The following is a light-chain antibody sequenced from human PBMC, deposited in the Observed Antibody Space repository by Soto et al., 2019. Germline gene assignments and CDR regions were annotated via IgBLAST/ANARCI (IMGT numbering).Light chain of an antibody. CDR3: QQGFSPVLT. Sequence: DIQMTQSPSSLSVSVGERVTITCRASQTISASLNWFQQKAGKSPQLLIHGVSNLQTGVPSRFSGSGSGTDFTLTITDLQTEDSATYFCQQGFSPVLTFGGGTKVDI. CDR2: GVS. V-gene: IGKV1-39*01. CDR1: QTISAS. J-gene: IGKJ4*01.